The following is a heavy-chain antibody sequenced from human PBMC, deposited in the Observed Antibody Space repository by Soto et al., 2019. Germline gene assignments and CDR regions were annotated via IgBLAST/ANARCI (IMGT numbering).Heavy chain of an antibody. J-gene: IGHJ4*02. CDR1: CGPKSRSSYY. Sequence: SGTLSPPXPVSCGPKSRSSYYWGWVRPPPGKGLEWIGSIYYSGSTYYNPSLKSRVTISVDTSKNQFSLKLSSVTAADTAVYYCARRGGISGYSSGRDYWGQGTLVTVSS. D-gene: IGHD6-19*01. CDR3: ARRGGISGYSSGRDY. CDR2: IYYSGST. V-gene: IGHV4-39*01.